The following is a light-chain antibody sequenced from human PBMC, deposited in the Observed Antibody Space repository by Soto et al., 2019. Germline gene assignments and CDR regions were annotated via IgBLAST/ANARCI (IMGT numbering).Light chain of an antibody. Sequence: QSALTQPASVSGSPGQSITISCSGTSSDVGSYNLVSWYQQHPGKAPKLMISEVSKRPSGVSNRFSGAKSGDTASLTISGLQAEDEADYYCCSYAGSSTFASYVFGTGTKLTVL. CDR3: CSYAGSSTFASYV. J-gene: IGLJ1*01. V-gene: IGLV2-23*02. CDR2: EVS. CDR1: SSDVGSYNL.